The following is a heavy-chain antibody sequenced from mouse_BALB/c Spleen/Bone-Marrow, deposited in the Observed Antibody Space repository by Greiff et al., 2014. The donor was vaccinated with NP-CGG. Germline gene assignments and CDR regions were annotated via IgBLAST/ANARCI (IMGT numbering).Heavy chain of an antibody. V-gene: IGHV1-80*01. CDR1: GYAFSSYW. CDR2: IYPGDGGT. J-gene: IGHJ4*01. Sequence: VMLVESGAELVRPGSSVEISCKASGYAFSSYWMNWVKQRPGQGLEWIGQIYPGDGGTNYNGKFKGKATLTADKSSSTAYMQLSSLTSEDSAVYFCARGVPMDYWGQGTSVTVSS. CDR3: ARGVPMDY.